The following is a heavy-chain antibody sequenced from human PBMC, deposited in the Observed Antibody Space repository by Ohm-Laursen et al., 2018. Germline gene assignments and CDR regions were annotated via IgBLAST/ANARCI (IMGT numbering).Heavy chain of an antibody. D-gene: IGHD3-10*01. CDR1: GFPFSGYS. J-gene: IGHJ4*02. V-gene: IGHV3-7*01. CDR3: ARSMTTMVRRRSYYFDY. Sequence: SLRLSCTASGFPFSGYSMNWVRQAPGKGLEWVANIKQDGSEKSFVDSVKGRFTISRDSAKNSLYLQMNSLRAEDTAVYYCARSMTTMVRRRSYYFDYWGQGTLVTVSS. CDR2: IKQDGSEK.